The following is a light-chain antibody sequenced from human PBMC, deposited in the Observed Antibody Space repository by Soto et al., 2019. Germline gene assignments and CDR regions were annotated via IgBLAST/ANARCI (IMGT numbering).Light chain of an antibody. CDR1: SSDVGNYYL. CDR3: CSYAGSSIPYV. CDR2: AGN. V-gene: IGLV2-23*01. J-gene: IGLJ1*01. Sequence: QSALTQPASVSGSPGQSSTISCSGTSSDVGNYYLVSWYQHHTGKAPKLMIYAGNKRPSGVSTRFSGSKAGNTASLTISGFQDEDEADYYCCSYAGSSIPYVFGTGTKLTVL.